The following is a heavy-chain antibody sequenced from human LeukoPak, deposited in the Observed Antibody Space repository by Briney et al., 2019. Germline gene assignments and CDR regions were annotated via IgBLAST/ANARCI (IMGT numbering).Heavy chain of an antibody. J-gene: IGHJ5*02. CDR2: IWYDGSNK. Sequence: QAGGSLRLSSAASGFTFSSYGMHWVRQAPGKGLERVAFIWYDGSNKYYADSVKGGFTISRDDSENTLYLQMNSLRAADTAVYYCAREGIVVVPAARSDTFWFDPRGQGTLVTVSS. V-gene: IGHV3-33*01. CDR1: GFTFSSYG. CDR3: AREGIVVVPAARSDTFWFDP. D-gene: IGHD2-2*01.